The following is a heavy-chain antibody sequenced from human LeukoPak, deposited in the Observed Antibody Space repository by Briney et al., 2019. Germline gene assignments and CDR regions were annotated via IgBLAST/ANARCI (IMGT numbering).Heavy chain of an antibody. CDR2: IIPIFGTA. D-gene: IGHD6-13*01. Sequence: SVKVSCKASGGTFSSYAISWVRQAPGQGLEWMGGIIPIFGTANYAQKFQGRVTMTTDTSTSTAYMELRSLRSDDTAVYYCARSGYSSSWRDYWGQGTLVTVSS. J-gene: IGHJ4*02. V-gene: IGHV1-69*05. CDR1: GGTFSSYA. CDR3: ARSGYSSSWRDY.